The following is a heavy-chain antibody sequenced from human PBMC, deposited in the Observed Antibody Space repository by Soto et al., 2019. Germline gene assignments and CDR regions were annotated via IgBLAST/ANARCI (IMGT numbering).Heavy chain of an antibody. V-gene: IGHV1-46*01. CDR2: IDPGDGST. Sequence: QVQLVQSGAEVRKPGASVKLSCTASRYIFTSHYIHWVRQAPGQGLEWMGLIDPGDGSTNYAQRFQGRVAMTRDTSARTVYMDLSNLRPDDTALHFCAGGSRTDKAYFFDYWGQGTLVTVSS. D-gene: IGHD3-16*01. J-gene: IGHJ4*02. CDR1: RYIFTSHY. CDR3: AGGSRTDKAYFFDY.